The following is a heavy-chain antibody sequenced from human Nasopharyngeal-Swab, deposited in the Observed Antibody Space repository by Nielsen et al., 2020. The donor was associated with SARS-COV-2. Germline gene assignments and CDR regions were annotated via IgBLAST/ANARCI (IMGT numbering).Heavy chain of an antibody. CDR3: ARGDDTTDYYEPFDS. Sequence: GESLKISCSPPGFIFSDYYITRIRQVPGKGLEWVSLTSRGGESIYYVDSVKGRFTISRDNAKNSVYLPMNSLRAEDSAVYYCARGDDTTDYYEPFDSWGQGTLVTISS. CDR2: TSRGGESI. CDR1: GFIFSDYY. D-gene: IGHD3-22*01. V-gene: IGHV3-11*04. J-gene: IGHJ4*02.